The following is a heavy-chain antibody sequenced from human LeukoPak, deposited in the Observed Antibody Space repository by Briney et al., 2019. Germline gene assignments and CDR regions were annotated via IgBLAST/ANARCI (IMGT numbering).Heavy chain of an antibody. CDR2: VYYTGST. Sequence: SETLSLTCTVSGGSISSYYWSWIRQPPGKRLECIGYVYYTGSTDYNPSLKSRVTISLDTSKRQFFLKLSSVTAADTAVYYCARASWAPTGIPGAWFDPWGQGTLVTVSS. V-gene: IGHV4-59*01. CDR3: ARASWAPTGIPGAWFDP. J-gene: IGHJ5*02. D-gene: IGHD1-1*01. CDR1: GGSISSYY.